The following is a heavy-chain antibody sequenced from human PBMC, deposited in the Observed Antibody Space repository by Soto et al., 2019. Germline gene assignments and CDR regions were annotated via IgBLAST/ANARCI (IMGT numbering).Heavy chain of an antibody. Sequence: QVQLVESGGGLVKPGGSLRLSCAASGFTFSDYYMSWIRQAPGKGLEWVSYISSSGSTIYYADSVKGRFTISRDNAKNSLNLQMNSLRAEDTAVYYCARVRSKRKYYDILTGYLDYWGQGTLVTVSS. CDR1: GFTFSDYY. V-gene: IGHV3-11*01. CDR2: ISSSGSTI. CDR3: ARVRSKRKYYDILTGYLDY. D-gene: IGHD3-9*01. J-gene: IGHJ4*02.